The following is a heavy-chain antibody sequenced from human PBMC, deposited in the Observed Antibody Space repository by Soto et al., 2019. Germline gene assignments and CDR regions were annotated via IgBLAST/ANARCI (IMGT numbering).Heavy chain of an antibody. J-gene: IGHJ6*02. CDR3: AKEGRVVPAVIYYYSGMDV. CDR1: GFNFNNYA. Sequence: WGSLRLSCAASGFNFNNYAMSCFRHSPFKWLEWVSAMSSGGDIIDYADSVKGRFAISRDNSKNTLYLQMNSLRAEDTAVYYCAKEGRVVPAVIYYYSGMDVWGQGTTVTVSS. CDR2: MSSGGDII. V-gene: IGHV3-23*01. D-gene: IGHD2-2*01.